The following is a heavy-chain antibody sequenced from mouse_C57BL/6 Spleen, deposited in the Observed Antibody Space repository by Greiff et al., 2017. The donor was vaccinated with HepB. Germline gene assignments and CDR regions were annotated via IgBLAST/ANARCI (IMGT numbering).Heavy chain of an antibody. Sequence: VQLQQSGAELVRPGASVKLSCTASGFNIKDYYMHWVKQRPEQGLEWIGRIDPEDGDTEYAPKFQGKATMTADKSSNTAYLQLSSLTSEDTAVYYCTTSGSSYWYFDVWGTGTTVTVSS. CDR1: GFNIKDYY. D-gene: IGHD1-1*01. CDR2: IDPEDGDT. J-gene: IGHJ1*03. CDR3: TTSGSSYWYFDV. V-gene: IGHV14-1*01.